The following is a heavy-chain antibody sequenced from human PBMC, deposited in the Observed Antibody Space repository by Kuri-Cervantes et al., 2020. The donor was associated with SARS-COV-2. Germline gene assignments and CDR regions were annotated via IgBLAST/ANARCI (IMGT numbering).Heavy chain of an antibody. CDR1: GFTFSSYG. CDR3: ARGKDIVVVPAAIRYYYYYYYMDV. V-gene: IGHV3-30*02. D-gene: IGHD2-2*02. Sequence: GESLKISCAASGFTFSSYGMHWVRQAPGKGLEWVAFIRYDGSNKYYADSVKGRFTISRDNAKNSLYLQMNSLRAEDTAVYYCARGKDIVVVPAAIRYYYYYYYMDVWGKGTTVTVSS. CDR2: IRYDGSNK. J-gene: IGHJ6*03.